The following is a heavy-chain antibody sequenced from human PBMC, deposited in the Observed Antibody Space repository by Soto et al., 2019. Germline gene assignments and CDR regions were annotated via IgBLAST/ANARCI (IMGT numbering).Heavy chain of an antibody. D-gene: IGHD3-10*01. Sequence: QLQLQESGPGLVKPSETLSLTCTVSGGSISSSSYYWGWIRQPPGKGLEWIGSIYYSGSTYYNPSLKSRVTISVDTSKNQFSLKLSSVTAADTAVYYCARQLGDYYGSGSYYYYGMDVW. CDR2: IYYSGST. CDR1: GGSISSSSYY. V-gene: IGHV4-39*01. CDR3: ARQLGDYYGSGSYYYYGMDV. J-gene: IGHJ6*01.